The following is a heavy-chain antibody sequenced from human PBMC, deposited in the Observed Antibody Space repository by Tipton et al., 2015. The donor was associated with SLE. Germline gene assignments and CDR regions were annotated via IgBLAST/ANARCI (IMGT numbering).Heavy chain of an antibody. CDR3: ARADYDSSRLYWDFDL. V-gene: IGHV4-59*11. J-gene: IGHJ2*01. CDR2: IFNSGST. CDR1: GGSLSPHY. D-gene: IGHD3-22*01. Sequence: TLSLTCTVSGGSLSPHYWSWIRQAPGKGLEWIGNIFNSGSTNYNPSLKSRVTISVDTSKNQFSLKLSSVTAADTAVYYCARADYDSSRLYWDFDLWGRGTQVNVSS.